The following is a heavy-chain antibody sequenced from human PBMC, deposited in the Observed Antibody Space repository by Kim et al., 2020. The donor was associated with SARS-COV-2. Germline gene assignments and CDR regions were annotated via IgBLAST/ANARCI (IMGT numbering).Heavy chain of an antibody. CDR1: GYSISSGYY. Sequence: SETLSLTCTVSGYSISSGYYWGWIRQPPGKGLGWIGSIYLSGSTYYNPSLKSRVTISVDTSKNQFSLKLSSVTSADTAVYYCARETSEETMDVWGQGTTVTVSS. J-gene: IGHJ6*02. V-gene: IGHV4-38-2*02. CDR3: ARETSEETMDV. CDR2: IYLSGST.